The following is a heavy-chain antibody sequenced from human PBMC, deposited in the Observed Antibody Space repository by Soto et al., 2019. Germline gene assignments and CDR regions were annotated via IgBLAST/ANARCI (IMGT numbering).Heavy chain of an antibody. V-gene: IGHV3-23*01. J-gene: IGHJ6*02. D-gene: IGHD3-10*01. CDR3: ARDLTHLTLIRGITDYSYSYAMDV. CDR1: GFTFSSYV. Sequence: PGGSLRLSCAASGFTFSSYVMSWVRQAPGKGLEWVSGISGTGGSTYYADSVKGRFTISRDSAKNTLYLQMSSLRAEDTAVYYCARDLTHLTLIRGITDYSYSYAMDVWGQGTTVTVSS. CDR2: ISGTGGST.